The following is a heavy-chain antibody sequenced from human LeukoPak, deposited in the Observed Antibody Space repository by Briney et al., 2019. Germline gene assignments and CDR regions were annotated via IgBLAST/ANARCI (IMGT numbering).Heavy chain of an antibody. Sequence: GGSLRLSCAASGFTFSSYSMNWVRQAPGKGLEWVSAISGSGGSTYYADSVKGRFTISRDNSKNTLYLQMNSLRAEDTAVYYCAAGLIVPAAIHQDWFDPWGQGTLVTVSS. CDR2: ISGSGGST. CDR3: AAGLIVPAAIHQDWFDP. J-gene: IGHJ5*02. CDR1: GFTFSSYS. V-gene: IGHV3-23*01. D-gene: IGHD2-2*01.